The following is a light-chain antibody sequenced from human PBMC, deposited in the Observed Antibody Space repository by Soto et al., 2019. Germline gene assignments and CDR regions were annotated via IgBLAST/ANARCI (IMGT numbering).Light chain of an antibody. Sequence: EVVFTQSPATLSLSPGDRATVSCRASQSVGSSYLAWYQLKPGQAPRLIIYGTSSRATGIPDRFSGSGSGTDFTLTISRLEPEDFAVYYCQEYGTSRTFGQGTKVEIK. CDR1: QSVGSSY. V-gene: IGKV3-20*01. CDR3: QEYGTSRT. J-gene: IGKJ1*01. CDR2: GTS.